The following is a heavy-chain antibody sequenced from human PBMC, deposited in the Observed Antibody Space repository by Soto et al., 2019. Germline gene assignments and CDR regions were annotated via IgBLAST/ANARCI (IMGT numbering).Heavy chain of an antibody. CDR2: INAGNGNT. CDR3: ARGPNPYYFDY. V-gene: IGHV1-3*01. CDR1: GYTFTSTY. Sequence: ASVKVSCKASGYTFTSTYMHWVRQAPGQRLEWMGWINAGNGNTKYSQKFQGRVTITRDTSASTAYMELSSLRSEDTAVYYCARGPNPYYFDYWGQGTLVTVSS. J-gene: IGHJ4*02.